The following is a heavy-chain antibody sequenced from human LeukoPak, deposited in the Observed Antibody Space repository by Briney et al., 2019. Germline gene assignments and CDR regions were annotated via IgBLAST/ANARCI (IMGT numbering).Heavy chain of an antibody. J-gene: IGHJ4*02. Sequence: GGSLRLSCAASGFTFSSYAMSWVRQAPGKGLEWVSAISGSGGNTFYADSVKGRFTISRDNSKNTLYLQMNTLRAEDTAVYSCAKDLEVIVPAANGHWGQGTLVTVSS. CDR2: ISGSGGNT. V-gene: IGHV3-23*01. D-gene: IGHD2-2*01. CDR3: AKDLEVIVPAANGH. CDR1: GFTFSSYA.